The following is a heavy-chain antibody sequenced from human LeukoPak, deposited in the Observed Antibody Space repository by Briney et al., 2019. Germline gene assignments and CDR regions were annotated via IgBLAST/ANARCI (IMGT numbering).Heavy chain of an antibody. CDR1: GDSMGSFY. D-gene: IGHD5-18*01. J-gene: IGHJ4*02. Sequence: SETLSLTCTVSGDSMGSFYWSWIRQSAGRXLEWIGHIYSSGTTKNNPSYKSRVTMSVDTSKNQFSLKLSSVTAADTAIYYCAREGGYSYGFDSWGQGTLVTVSS. V-gene: IGHV4-4*07. CDR3: AREGGYSYGFDS. CDR2: IYSSGTT.